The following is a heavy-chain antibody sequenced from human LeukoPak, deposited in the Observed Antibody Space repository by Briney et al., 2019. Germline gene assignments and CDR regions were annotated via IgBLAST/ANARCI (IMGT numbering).Heavy chain of an antibody. CDR2: ISAYNGNT. V-gene: IGHV1-18*01. CDR3: ARDGAGITFGGVIVFDY. Sequence: ASVEVSCKASGYTFTSYGISWVRQAPGQGLEWMGWISAYNGNTNYAQKLQGRVTKTTDTSTSTAYMELRSLRSDDTAVYYCARDGAGITFGGVIVFDYWGQGTLVTVSS. CDR1: GYTFTSYG. D-gene: IGHD3-16*02. J-gene: IGHJ4*02.